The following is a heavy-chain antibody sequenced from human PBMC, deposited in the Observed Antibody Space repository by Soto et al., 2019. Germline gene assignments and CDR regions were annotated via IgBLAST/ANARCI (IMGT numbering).Heavy chain of an antibody. CDR3: AAGEASSRNLAPYYLDF. CDR1: GGSMRNYF. CDR2: IHYSGTT. J-gene: IGHJ4*02. D-gene: IGHD6-13*01. Sequence: SETLSLTCTVSGGSMRNYFRTWIRQPPGKGLEWIGYIHYSGTTSFFPSYNPSLRSRVTISEDTSKNQFSLKLLSVTTADTAVYFCAAGEASSRNLAPYYLDFWGQGTLVTVSS. V-gene: IGHV4-59*01.